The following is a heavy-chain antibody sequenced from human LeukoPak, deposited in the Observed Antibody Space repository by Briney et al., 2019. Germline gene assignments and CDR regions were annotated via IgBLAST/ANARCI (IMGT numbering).Heavy chain of an antibody. Sequence: SETLSLTCTVSGGSISSSSSYWGWIRQPPGKGLEWIGSIYYSGSTYYNPSLKSRVTISVDTSKNQFSLKLSSVTAADTAVYYCARLLMNYDFWSGYYAYNWFDPWGQGTLVTVSS. CDR2: IYYSGST. D-gene: IGHD3-3*01. J-gene: IGHJ5*02. V-gene: IGHV4-39*01. CDR3: ARLLMNYDFWSGYYAYNWFDP. CDR1: GGSISSSSSY.